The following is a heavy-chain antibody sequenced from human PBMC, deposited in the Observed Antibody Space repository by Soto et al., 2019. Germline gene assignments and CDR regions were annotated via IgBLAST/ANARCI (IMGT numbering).Heavy chain of an antibody. CDR2: INPNSGGT. D-gene: IGHD3-9*01. J-gene: IGHJ3*02. CDR3: TLTFLTGYDAFDI. V-gene: IGHV1-2*04. Sequence: GASVKVSCKASGYTFTGYYIHWVRQAPGQGLEWMGWINPNSGGTNYAQKFQGWVTMTRDTSISTAYMELSRLRSDDTAVYYCTLTFLTGYDAFDIWGQGTMVTVSS. CDR1: GYTFTGYY.